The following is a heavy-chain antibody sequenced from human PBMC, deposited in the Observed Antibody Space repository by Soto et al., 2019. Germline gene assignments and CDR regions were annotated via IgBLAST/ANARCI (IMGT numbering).Heavy chain of an antibody. J-gene: IGHJ4*02. CDR2: ISAHNGNT. V-gene: IGHV1-18*01. CDR3: ARGRYGDY. D-gene: IGHD1-1*01. CDR1: GYTFSSYG. Sequence: QVHLVQSGAEVKKPGASVKVSCKGSGYTFSSYGITWVRQAPGQGLEWMGWISAHNGNTNYAQKLQGRVTVTRDTATSTAYMELRSLRSDDTAVYYCARGRYGDYWGQGALVTVSS.